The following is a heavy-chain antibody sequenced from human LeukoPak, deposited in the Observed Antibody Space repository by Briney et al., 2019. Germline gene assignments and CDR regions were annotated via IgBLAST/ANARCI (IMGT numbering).Heavy chain of an antibody. CDR2: IYYSGST. D-gene: IGHD6-19*01. CDR3: ARQAYSSGWYFDY. V-gene: IGHV4-39*01. CDR1: GGSISSSSYY. Sequence: SETLSLTCTVSGGSISSSSYYWGWISQPPGKGLEWIGSIYYSGSTYYNPSLKSRVTISVDTSKNQFSLKLSSVTAADTAVYYCARQAYSSGWYFDYWGQGTLVTVSS. J-gene: IGHJ4*02.